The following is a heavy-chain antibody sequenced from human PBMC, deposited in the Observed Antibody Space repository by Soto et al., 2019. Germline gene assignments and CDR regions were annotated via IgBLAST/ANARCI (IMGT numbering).Heavy chain of an antibody. J-gene: IGHJ6*03. CDR1: GGSISSSSYY. CDR2: IYYSGST. V-gene: IGHV4-39*01. Sequence: SETLSLTCTVSGGSISSSSYYWGWIRQPPGKGLEWIGSIYYSGSTYYNPSLKSRVTISVDTSKNQFSLKLSSVTAADTAVYYCARQTFVVGTGYYYYYMDVWGKGTTVTVSS. CDR3: ARQTFVVGTGYYYYYMDV. D-gene: IGHD6-13*01.